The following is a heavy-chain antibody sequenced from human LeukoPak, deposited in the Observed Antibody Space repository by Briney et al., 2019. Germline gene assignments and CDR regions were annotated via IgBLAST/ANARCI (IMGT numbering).Heavy chain of an antibody. V-gene: IGHV3-48*01. J-gene: IGHJ4*02. CDR1: GFSFSSYS. D-gene: IGHD3-9*01. CDR2: ISGSTSTI. CDR3: ARTIPADY. Sequence: GVSLRLSCAASGFSFSSYSMNWVRQTPGRGLEWVSYISGSTSTIYYADSVKGRFTISRDNAKNSLYLQMNSLRADDTAVYHCARTIPADYWGRGTLVTVSS.